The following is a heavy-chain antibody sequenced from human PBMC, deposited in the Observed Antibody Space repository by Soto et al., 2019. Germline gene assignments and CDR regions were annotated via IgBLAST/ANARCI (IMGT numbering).Heavy chain of an antibody. J-gene: IGHJ6*03. V-gene: IGHV3-23*01. D-gene: IGHD3-10*01. CDR2: ISGSGGST. Sequence: GGSLRLSCAASGFTFSSYAMSWVRQAPGKGLEWVSAISGSGGSTYYADSVKGRFTISRDNSKNTLYLQMNSLRAEDTAVYYCAKREGKYYGSGSYFNPVGRNYYYYYMDVWGKGTTVTVSS. CDR3: AKREGKYYGSGSYFNPVGRNYYYYYMDV. CDR1: GFTFSSYA.